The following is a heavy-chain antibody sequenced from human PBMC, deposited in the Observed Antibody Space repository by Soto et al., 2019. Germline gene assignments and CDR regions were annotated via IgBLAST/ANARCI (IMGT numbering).Heavy chain of an antibody. J-gene: IGHJ6*02. Sequence: GGSLRLSCTASGFTFGDYAMSWFRQAPGKGLEWVGFIRSKAYGGTTEYAASVKGRFTISRDDSKSIAYLQMNSLKTEDTAVYYCTRGNGELAAAGNPWEPNYYYYGMDVWGQGTTVTVSS. D-gene: IGHD6-13*01. CDR2: IRSKAYGGTT. V-gene: IGHV3-49*03. CDR3: TRGNGELAAAGNPWEPNYYYYGMDV. CDR1: GFTFGDYA.